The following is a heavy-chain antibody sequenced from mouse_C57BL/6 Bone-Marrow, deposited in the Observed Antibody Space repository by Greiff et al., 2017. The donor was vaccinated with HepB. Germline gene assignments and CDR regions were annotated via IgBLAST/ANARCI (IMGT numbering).Heavy chain of an antibody. CDR2: IDPENGDT. CDR3: TKADSSGYAYFDY. Sequence: EVQLQQSGAELVRPGASVKLSCTASGFNIKDDYMHWVKQRPEQGLEWIGWIDPENGDTEYASKFQGKATITADTSSNTAYLQLSSLTSEDTAVYYCTKADSSGYAYFDYWGQGTTLTVSS. J-gene: IGHJ2*01. D-gene: IGHD3-2*02. CDR1: GFNIKDDY. V-gene: IGHV14-4*01.